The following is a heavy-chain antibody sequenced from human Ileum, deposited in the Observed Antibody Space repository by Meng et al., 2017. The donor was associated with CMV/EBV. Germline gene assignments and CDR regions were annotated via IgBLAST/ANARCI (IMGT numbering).Heavy chain of an antibody. CDR1: GFTVRSDS. J-gene: IGHJ4*02. Sequence: SGFTVRSDSMTWVREAPGKGLEWVSVISDSGDTTYYADSMKGRFTVSRDNSKNTLYLQMNSLRAEDTAVYYCAKYFFDSTTGRIFDYWGQGALVTVSS. V-gene: IGHV3-23*01. CDR2: ISDSGDTT. CDR3: AKYFFDSTTGRIFDY. D-gene: IGHD2/OR15-2a*01.